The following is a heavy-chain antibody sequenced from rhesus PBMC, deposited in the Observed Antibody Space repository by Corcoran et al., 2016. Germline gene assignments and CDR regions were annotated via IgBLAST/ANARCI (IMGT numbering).Heavy chain of an antibody. V-gene: IGHV4-160*01. J-gene: IGHJ4*01. CDR3: ARLVGSSSYFDY. CDR2: IYGSSGNT. CDR1: GGSISSNY. Sequence: QVQLQESGPGQVKPSETLSLTCDVSGGSISSNYWSWIRQPPGTGLEWIGYIYGSSGNTYYNPSLKSRVTISTDTSKTQFSLKLSSVTAADTAVYYCARLVGSSSYFDYLGQESWSPSPQ. D-gene: IGHD4-29*01.